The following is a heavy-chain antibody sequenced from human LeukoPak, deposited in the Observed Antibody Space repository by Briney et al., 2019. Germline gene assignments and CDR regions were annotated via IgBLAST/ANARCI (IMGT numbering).Heavy chain of an antibody. J-gene: IGHJ5*02. Sequence: GGSLRLSCEASGFTLSNHWMTWVRQAPGKGLEWVATIKQGGSDKFYVDSVKGRFTISGDNAKNSLFLEMNSLRVEDTAVYYCARDPFDLWGQGTRVTVSS. CDR3: ARDPFDL. V-gene: IGHV3-7*01. CDR2: IKQGGSDK. CDR1: GFTLSNHW.